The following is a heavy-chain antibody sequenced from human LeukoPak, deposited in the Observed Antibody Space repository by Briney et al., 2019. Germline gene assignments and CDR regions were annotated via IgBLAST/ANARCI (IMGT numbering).Heavy chain of an antibody. CDR1: GFTFASYG. CDR2: ITTNGGRT. D-gene: IGHD3-22*01. V-gene: IGHV3-23*01. J-gene: IGHJ1*01. CDR3: AITHGYYDGTGYWVQ. Sequence: GGSLRLSCAASGFTFASYGMSWVRQAPGKGLEWVSFITTNGGRTSYADSVEGRFTISRDNPGNTLYMQMNSLRDEDTAVYYCAITHGYYDGTGYWVQWGQGTLVTVSS.